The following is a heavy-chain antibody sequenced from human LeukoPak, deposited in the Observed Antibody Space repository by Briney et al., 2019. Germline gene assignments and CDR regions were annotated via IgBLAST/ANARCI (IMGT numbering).Heavy chain of an antibody. V-gene: IGHV1-2*02. Sequence: GASVKVSCKASGGTFSSYAISWVRQAPGQGLEWMGWINPNSGGTNYAQKFQGRVTMTRDTSISTAYMELSRLRSDDTAVYYCARAGWKVVPAALDYWGQGTLVTVSS. CDR3: ARAGWKVVPAALDY. CDR2: INPNSGGT. D-gene: IGHD2-2*01. J-gene: IGHJ4*02. CDR1: GGTFSSYA.